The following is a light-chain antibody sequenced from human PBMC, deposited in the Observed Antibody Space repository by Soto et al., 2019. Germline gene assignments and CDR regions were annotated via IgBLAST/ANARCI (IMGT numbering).Light chain of an antibody. J-gene: IGKJ1*01. CDR3: HQTLETPRT. CDR2: AAS. V-gene: IGKV1-39*01. Sequence: DIVISQSPSSLGAAVGYRGTMTYWASQSISTYLNWYQQKPGKAPKLLIYAASSLESGVPSRFSGSGSGTDFTLTISSLQPEDFVSYYCHQTLETPRTFGQGTKVDI. CDR1: QSISTY.